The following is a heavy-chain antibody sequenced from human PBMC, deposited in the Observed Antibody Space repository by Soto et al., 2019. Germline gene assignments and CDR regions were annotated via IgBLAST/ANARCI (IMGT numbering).Heavy chain of an antibody. CDR2: ISAYNGNT. Sequence: ASVKVSCKASGYTFTSYGISWVRQAPGQGLEWMGWISAYNGNTNYAQKLQGRVTMTTDTSTSTAYMELRSLRSDDTAVYYCARVILYGWGKVNWFDPWGQGTLVTVSS. CDR3: ARVILYGWGKVNWFDP. CDR1: GYTFTSYG. J-gene: IGHJ5*02. V-gene: IGHV1-18*01. D-gene: IGHD3-10*01.